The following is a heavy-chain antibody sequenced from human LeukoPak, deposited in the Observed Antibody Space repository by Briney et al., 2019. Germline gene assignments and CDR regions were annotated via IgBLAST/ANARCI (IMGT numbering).Heavy chain of an antibody. V-gene: IGHV3-48*01. CDR2: ISSSSSTI. CDR3: AISLGGVDY. Sequence: GGSLRLSCAASGFTFSSYSMNWVRQAPGKRLEWVSYISSSSSTIYYADSVKGRFTISRDNAKNSLYLQMNSLRAEDTAVYYCAISLGGVDYWGQGTLVTVSS. CDR1: GFTFSSYS. J-gene: IGHJ4*02. D-gene: IGHD3-16*01.